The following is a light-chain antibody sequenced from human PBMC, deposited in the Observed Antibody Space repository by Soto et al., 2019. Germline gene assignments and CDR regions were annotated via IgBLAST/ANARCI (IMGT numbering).Light chain of an antibody. CDR2: DAS. J-gene: IGKJ4*01. CDR1: QSVSSY. V-gene: IGKV3-11*01. Sequence: EIVLTQSRASLSLSPGERATLSCRASQSVSSYLAWYQQKPGQAPRLLIYDASNRATGIPARFSGSGSGTDFTLTISSLEPEDFAVYYCQQRGNWPPTFGGGTKAEIK. CDR3: QQRGNWPPT.